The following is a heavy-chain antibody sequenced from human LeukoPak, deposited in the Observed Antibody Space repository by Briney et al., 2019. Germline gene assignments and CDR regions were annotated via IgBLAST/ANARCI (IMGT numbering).Heavy chain of an antibody. V-gene: IGHV1-24*01. Sequence: GASVKVSCKVSGYTLTELSMHWVRQAPGKGLEWMGGSDPEDGETIYSQNFQGRVTMTEDTSADTAYMELSSLRSEDTAVYFCATGDRSSTSTGGMDVWGQGTTVIVSS. CDR3: ATGDRSSTSTGGMDV. J-gene: IGHJ6*02. D-gene: IGHD2-2*01. CDR1: GYTLTELS. CDR2: SDPEDGET.